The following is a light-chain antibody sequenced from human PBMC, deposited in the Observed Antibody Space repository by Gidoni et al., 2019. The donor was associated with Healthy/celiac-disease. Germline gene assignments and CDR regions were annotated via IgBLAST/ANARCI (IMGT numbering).Light chain of an antibody. CDR1: QSVSSSY. CDR3: QQYGSSPYS. J-gene: IGKJ2*03. CDR2: GAS. V-gene: IGKV3-20*01. Sequence: EIVLTQSPGTLSLSPGERATLSCRASQSVSSSYLAWYQQQPGQAPRLLIYGASSRATGIPDRCSGSGSGTDFTLTISGLEPEDFAVYYCQQYGSSPYSFGQGTKLEIK.